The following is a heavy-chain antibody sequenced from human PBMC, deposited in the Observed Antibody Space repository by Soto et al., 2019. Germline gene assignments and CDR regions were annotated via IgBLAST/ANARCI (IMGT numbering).Heavy chain of an antibody. V-gene: IGHV3-21*01. D-gene: IGHD1-20*01. J-gene: IGHJ4*02. CDR1: GFAFSTYS. CDR3: ARPRLPSNNYCFDS. CDR2: ISDSSSYI. Sequence: PGGSLRLSCAASGFAFSTYSMNWVRQAPGKGLEWVSSISDSSSYIYYADSVKGRFTISRDNTENSLYLQMNSLRAEDTAVYYCARPRLPSNNYCFDSWGQGTLVTVSS.